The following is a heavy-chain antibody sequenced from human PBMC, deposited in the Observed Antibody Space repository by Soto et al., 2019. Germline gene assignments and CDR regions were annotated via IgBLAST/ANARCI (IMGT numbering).Heavy chain of an antibody. J-gene: IGHJ3*02. CDR2: IVVGSGNT. CDR3: AADRDYDFWSGYLKGGAFDI. D-gene: IGHD3-3*01. V-gene: IGHV1-58*02. CDR1: GGTFSSSA. Sequence: SVKVSCKASGGTFSSSAMQWVRQARGQRLEWIGWIVVGSGNTNYAQKFQERVTITRDMSTSTAYMELSSLRSEDTAVYYCAADRDYDFWSGYLKGGAFDIWGQGTMVTVSS.